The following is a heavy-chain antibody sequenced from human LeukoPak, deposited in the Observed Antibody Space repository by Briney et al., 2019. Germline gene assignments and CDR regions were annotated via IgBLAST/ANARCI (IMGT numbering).Heavy chain of an antibody. CDR2: ISWDGGST. Sequence: GGSLRLSCAASGFTFDDYTMHWVRQAPGKGLEWVSLISWDGGSTYYADSVKGRFTISRNNSKNSLYLQMNSLRTEDTALYYCAKDMEEASGYYFDYGMDVWGQGTTVTVSS. J-gene: IGHJ6*02. CDR3: AKDMEEASGYYFDYGMDV. CDR1: GFTFDDYT. D-gene: IGHD3-3*01. V-gene: IGHV3-43*01.